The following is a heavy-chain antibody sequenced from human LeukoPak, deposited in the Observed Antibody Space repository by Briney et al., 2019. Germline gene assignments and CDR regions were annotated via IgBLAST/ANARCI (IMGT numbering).Heavy chain of an antibody. CDR3: AKMGGDYGGLDY. CDR2: ISSSGSIM. J-gene: IGHJ4*02. D-gene: IGHD4-17*01. V-gene: IGHV3-48*03. Sequence: GSLRLSCAASIFTFSSYEMNWVRQAPGKGLEWVSYISSSGSIMYYADSVKGRSTISRDNSKNTLYLQMNSLRAEDTAVYYCAKMGGDYGGLDYWGQGTLVTVSS. CDR1: IFTFSSYE.